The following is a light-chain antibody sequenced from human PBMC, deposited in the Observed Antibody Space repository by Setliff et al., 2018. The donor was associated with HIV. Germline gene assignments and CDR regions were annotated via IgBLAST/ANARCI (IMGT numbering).Light chain of an antibody. CDR3: QSYDSSNHVI. J-gene: IGLJ2*01. V-gene: IGLV6-57*01. CDR1: SGSIGSNY. CDR2: EDN. Sequence: NFMLTQPHSVSESPGKTVTISCTRSSGSIGSNYVQWYQQRPGSSPTTVIFEDNQRPSGVPGQFSASIDSSSNSASLTISGLKTEDEADYYCQSYDSSNHVIFGGGTKVTVL.